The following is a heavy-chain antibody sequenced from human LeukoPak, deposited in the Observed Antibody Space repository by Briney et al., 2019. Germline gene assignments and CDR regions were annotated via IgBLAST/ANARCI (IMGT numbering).Heavy chain of an antibody. CDR1: GFTLSSYW. Sequence: PGGSLRLSCAASGFTLSSYWMHWVRQAPGEGLVWVSGTNTDGSSTMYADSVKGRFTIARDNAKNTLYLQMNSLRAEDTAVYYCYGANAEHWGQGTLVTVSS. CDR3: YGANAEH. J-gene: IGHJ1*01. D-gene: IGHD4-23*01. CDR2: TNTDGSST. V-gene: IGHV3-74*03.